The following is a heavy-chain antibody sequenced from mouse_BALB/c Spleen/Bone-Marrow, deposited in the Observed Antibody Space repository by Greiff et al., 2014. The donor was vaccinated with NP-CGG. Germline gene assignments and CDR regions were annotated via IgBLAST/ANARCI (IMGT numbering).Heavy chain of an antibody. CDR2: IYPYNGGT. V-gene: IGHV1S29*02. J-gene: IGHJ1*01. CDR1: GYTFTDYN. Sequence: VQLQQSGPELVKPGASVKISCKASGYTFTDYNMHWVKQSHEKSLEWIGYIYPYNGGTGYNQKFKSKATLTVDNSSSTAYMELRSLTSEDSAVYYCARSYGNWYFDVWGAGTTVTVSS. D-gene: IGHD2-10*02. CDR3: ARSYGNWYFDV.